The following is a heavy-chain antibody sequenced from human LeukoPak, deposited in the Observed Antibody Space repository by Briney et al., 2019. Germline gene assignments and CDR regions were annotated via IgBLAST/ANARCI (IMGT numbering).Heavy chain of an antibody. D-gene: IGHD4-23*01. CDR1: GYAFTSYY. CDR3: ARTQPYGVNRFHYYYMDV. J-gene: IGHJ6*03. V-gene: IGHV1-46*01. Sequence: ASVKVSCKASGYAFTSYYMHWVRQAPGQGLEWMGVINPSGGSTTYAQKFQGRVTMTRDMSTSTVYMELSSLRSEDTAVYYCARTQPYGVNRFHYYYMDVWGKGTTVTVSS. CDR2: INPSGGST.